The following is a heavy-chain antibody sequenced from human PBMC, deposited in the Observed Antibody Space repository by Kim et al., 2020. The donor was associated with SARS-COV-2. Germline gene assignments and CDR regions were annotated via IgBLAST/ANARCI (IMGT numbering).Heavy chain of an antibody. D-gene: IGHD1-26*01. Sequence: GGSLRLSCAVSGFTFSSYAMHWVRQAPGKGLEWVAVISYDGSNKYYADSVKGRFTISRDNSKNTLYLQMNSLRAEDTAVYYCARVGGATQRYYYYYGMDV. CDR3: ARVGGATQRYYYYYGMDV. V-gene: IGHV3-30*04. CDR1: GFTFSSYA. J-gene: IGHJ6*01. CDR2: ISYDGSNK.